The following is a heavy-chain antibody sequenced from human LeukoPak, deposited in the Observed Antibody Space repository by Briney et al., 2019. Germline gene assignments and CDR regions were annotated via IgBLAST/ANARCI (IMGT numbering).Heavy chain of an antibody. Sequence: PGGSLRLSCAASGFTFSSYGMSWVRQAPGKGLEWVSAISGSGGSTYYADSVKGRFTISRDNSKNTLYLQMNSLRADDTARYYCAKDFVYGSRFPRPLDYWGQGTLVTVSS. V-gene: IGHV3-23*01. CDR1: GFTFSSYG. D-gene: IGHD3-3*01. CDR2: ISGSGGST. CDR3: AKDFVYGSRFPRPLDY. J-gene: IGHJ4*02.